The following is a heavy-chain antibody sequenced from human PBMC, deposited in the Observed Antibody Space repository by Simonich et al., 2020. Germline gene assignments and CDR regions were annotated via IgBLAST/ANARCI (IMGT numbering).Heavy chain of an antibody. CDR1: GYTFTGYY. J-gene: IGHJ3*02. Sequence: QVQLVQSGAEVKKPGASVKVSCKASGYTFTGYYMHWVRQAPGQGLEWVGWINPNSGVTNYAQKVQGRVTMTRDTSISTAYMELSRLRSDDTAVYYCARVRFEAFDIWGQGTMVTVSS. CDR3: ARVRFEAFDI. CDR2: INPNSGVT. V-gene: IGHV1-2*02.